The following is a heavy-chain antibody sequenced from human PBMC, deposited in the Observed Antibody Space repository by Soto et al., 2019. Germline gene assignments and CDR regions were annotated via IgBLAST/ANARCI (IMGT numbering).Heavy chain of an antibody. Sequence: PGGSLRLSCSASGFTFNTFAMHWVRQTPGKGLEFVSAISSNGGNTYYADSVKGRFAISRDNSKNTLYLQMYSLRPEDTALYYCVKEGYMRSDWYGQFDCWGQGTRVTSPQ. CDR2: ISSNGGNT. D-gene: IGHD6-19*01. V-gene: IGHV3-64D*06. CDR1: GFTFNTFA. CDR3: VKEGYMRSDWYGQFDC. J-gene: IGHJ4*02.